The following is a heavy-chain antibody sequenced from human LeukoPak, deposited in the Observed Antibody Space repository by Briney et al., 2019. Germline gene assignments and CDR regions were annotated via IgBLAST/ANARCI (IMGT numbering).Heavy chain of an antibody. Sequence: GGSLRLSCAASGFTFSDFTMNWVRQAPGKGLEWVSSITSNSSYVYYTDSVKGRFTISRDNAKNSLFLQMNSLRAEDTAVYYCARAELDWGQGTLVTVSS. D-gene: IGHD1-1*01. V-gene: IGHV3-21*04. CDR3: ARAELD. CDR1: GFTFSDFT. J-gene: IGHJ4*02. CDR2: ITSNSSYV.